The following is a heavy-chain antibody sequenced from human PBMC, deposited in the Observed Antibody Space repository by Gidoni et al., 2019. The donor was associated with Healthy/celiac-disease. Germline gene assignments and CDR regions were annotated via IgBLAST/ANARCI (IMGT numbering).Heavy chain of an antibody. V-gene: IGHV3-7*01. CDR2: IKQDGSEK. CDR3: AREKLSVSIFGVETNYGMDV. J-gene: IGHJ6*02. D-gene: IGHD3-3*01. Sequence: EVQLVESGGGLVQPGGSLRLSCAASGFTFSRSWMSWVRQAPGKGLEWVANIKQDGSEKYYVDSVKGRFTISRDNAKNSLYLQMNSLRAEDTAVYYCAREKLSVSIFGVETNYGMDVWGQGTTVTVSS. CDR1: GFTFSRSW.